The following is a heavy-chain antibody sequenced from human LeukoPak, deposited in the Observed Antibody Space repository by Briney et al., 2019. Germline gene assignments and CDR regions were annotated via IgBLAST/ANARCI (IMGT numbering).Heavy chain of an antibody. J-gene: IGHJ6*04. Sequence: AVKVSCKASGGTFSSYAISWVRQAPGQGLEWMGGIIPIFGTANYAQKFQGRVTITADKSTSTAYMELSSLRSEDTAVYYCARARYCRGGSCYWTPYYYYGMDVWGKGTTVTVSS. CDR3: ARARYCRGGSCYWTPYYYYGMDV. V-gene: IGHV1-69*06. CDR2: IIPIFGTA. D-gene: IGHD2-15*01. CDR1: GGTFSSYA.